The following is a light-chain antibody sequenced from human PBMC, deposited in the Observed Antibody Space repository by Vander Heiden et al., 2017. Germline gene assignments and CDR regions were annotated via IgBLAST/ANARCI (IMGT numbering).Light chain of an antibody. Sequence: DIQMTKSPSSMSASVGDRVTITCRASESISSYLNLYQQKPAKAPKLLIYAASSVHSGVPSRFSGSGSGTDVTLTISSLQPEDFATYYCQQSYSTPLTFGGGTKVEIK. V-gene: IGKV1-39*01. CDR3: QQSYSTPLT. CDR1: ESISSY. J-gene: IGKJ4*01. CDR2: AAS.